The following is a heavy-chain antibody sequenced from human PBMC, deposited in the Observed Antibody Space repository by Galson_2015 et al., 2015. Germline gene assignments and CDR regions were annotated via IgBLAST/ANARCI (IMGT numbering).Heavy chain of an antibody. CDR3: ARDEGVASYYGSGSYYNGLDL. Sequence: SLRLSCAASGFTFSSYGMHWVRQAPGKGLEWVAVIWYDGGNEYFADFVKGRFTISRDNSKNTLYLQMNSLRAEDTAVYYCARDEGVASYYGSGSYYNGLDLWGQGTLVTVSS. CDR1: GFTFSSYG. D-gene: IGHD3-10*01. J-gene: IGHJ5*02. V-gene: IGHV3-33*01. CDR2: IWYDGGNE.